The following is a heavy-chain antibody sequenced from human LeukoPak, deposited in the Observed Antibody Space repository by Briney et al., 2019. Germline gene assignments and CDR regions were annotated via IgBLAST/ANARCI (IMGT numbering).Heavy chain of an antibody. D-gene: IGHD1-26*01. CDR1: RFTFSSYA. V-gene: IGHV3-23*01. J-gene: IGHJ4*02. Sequence: GGSLRLSCAASRFTFSSYAMSWVRQAPGKGLEWVSTISGRGDSTYYADSVKGRFTISRDNSNNTMYLQMNSLRAEDTAVYYCARGSGSYYGVLAYWGQGTLVTVSP. CDR3: ARGSGSYYGVLAY. CDR2: ISGRGDST.